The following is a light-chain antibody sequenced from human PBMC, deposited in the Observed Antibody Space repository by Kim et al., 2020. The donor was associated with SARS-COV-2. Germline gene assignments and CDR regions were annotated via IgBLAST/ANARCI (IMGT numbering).Light chain of an antibody. CDR2: GAS. CDR3: QQYDSSQYT. Sequence: EIVLTQSPGTLSLSPGERATLACRASQSISNSYLAWYQQKVGQPPRLLIYGASSRATGIPDRFSGSGSGTDFTLTISRLEPEDFAVYYCQQYDSSQYTFGQGTKLEI. CDR1: QSISNSY. V-gene: IGKV3-20*01. J-gene: IGKJ2*01.